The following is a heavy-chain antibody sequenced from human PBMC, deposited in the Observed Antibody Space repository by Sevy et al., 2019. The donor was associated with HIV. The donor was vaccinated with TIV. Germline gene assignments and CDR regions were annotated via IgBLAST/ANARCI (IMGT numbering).Heavy chain of an antibody. CDR2: INSDGSST. CDR3: ARGQGY. J-gene: IGHJ4*02. V-gene: IGHV3-74*01. CDR1: GFTFNSYL. Sequence: GGSLRLSCAASGFTFNSYLMHWVRQAPGKGPVWVSRINSDGSSTSYADSVKGRFTISRDNARNTLYLEMNSLRSEDTAVYYCARGQGYWGQGTLVTVSS.